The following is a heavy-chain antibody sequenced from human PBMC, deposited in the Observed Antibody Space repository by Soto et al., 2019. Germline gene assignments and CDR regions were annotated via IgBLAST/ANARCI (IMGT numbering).Heavy chain of an antibody. J-gene: IGHJ4*02. CDR2: ISGSGGST. V-gene: IGHV3-23*01. Sequence: GGSLRLSCAASGFTFSSYAMSWVRQAPGKGLEWVSAISGSGGSTYYADSVKGRFTISRDNSKNTLYLQMNSLRAEDTAVYYCAKDQGRSNCRVGSCYSGVILGAFYWGQGTLVTVSS. D-gene: IGHD2-15*01. CDR1: GFTFSSYA. CDR3: AKDQGRSNCRVGSCYSGVILGAFY.